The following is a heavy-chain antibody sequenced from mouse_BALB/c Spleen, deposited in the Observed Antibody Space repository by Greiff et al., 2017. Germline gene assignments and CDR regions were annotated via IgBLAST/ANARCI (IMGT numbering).Heavy chain of an antibody. CDR2: IYPGNSDT. Sequence: EVQLQQSGTVLARPGASVKMSCKASGYTFTSYWMHWVKQRPGQGLEWIGAIYPGNSDTSYNQKFKGKAKLTAVTSTSTAYMELSSLTNEDSAVYYCTREKNYRYAMDYWGQGTSVTVSS. V-gene: IGHV1-5*01. CDR1: GYTFTSYW. J-gene: IGHJ4*01. CDR3: TREKNYRYAMDY. D-gene: IGHD2-14*01.